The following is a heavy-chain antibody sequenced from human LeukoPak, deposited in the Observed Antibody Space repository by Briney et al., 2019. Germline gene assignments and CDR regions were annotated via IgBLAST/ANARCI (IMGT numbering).Heavy chain of an antibody. D-gene: IGHD3-3*01. Sequence: ASVKVSCKASGYTFTSYDINWVRQATGQGLEWMGWMNPNSGNTGYAQKFQGRVTITRNTSISTAYMELSSLRSEDTAVYYCARQFKPLFWSGYYTFDYWGRGTLVTVSS. V-gene: IGHV1-8*03. CDR3: ARQFKPLFWSGYYTFDY. J-gene: IGHJ4*02. CDR2: MNPNSGNT. CDR1: GYTFTSYD.